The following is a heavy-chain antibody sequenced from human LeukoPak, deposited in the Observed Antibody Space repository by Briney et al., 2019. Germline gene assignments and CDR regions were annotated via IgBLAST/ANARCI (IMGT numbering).Heavy chain of an antibody. J-gene: IGHJ4*02. D-gene: IGHD3-10*01. CDR2: GHYDGNDK. Sequence: PGGSLRLSCAASGFTFNSYGMHWVRQAPGKGLEWVAFGHYDGNDKYYADSVKGRFTISRDNSKNTVFLQMNSLRLEDTAVYYCAKSRVFGAYYFDYWGQGALVTVSS. V-gene: IGHV3-30*02. CDR3: AKSRVFGAYYFDY. CDR1: GFTFNSYG.